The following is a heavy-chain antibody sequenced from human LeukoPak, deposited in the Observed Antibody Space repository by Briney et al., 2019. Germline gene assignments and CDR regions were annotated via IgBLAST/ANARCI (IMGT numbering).Heavy chain of an antibody. Sequence: SFKASGGTFSSYDMHWVRQAPGKGLEWVAVISYDGSNKYNADSVKGRFTISRDNSKNTLYLQMNSLRAEDTAVYYCARGYYYDSSGNYFYYGMDVWGQGTTVTVSS. V-gene: IGHV3-30-3*01. D-gene: IGHD3-22*01. CDR3: ARGYYYDSSGNYFYYGMDV. CDR2: ISYDGSNK. CDR1: GGTFSSYD. J-gene: IGHJ6*02.